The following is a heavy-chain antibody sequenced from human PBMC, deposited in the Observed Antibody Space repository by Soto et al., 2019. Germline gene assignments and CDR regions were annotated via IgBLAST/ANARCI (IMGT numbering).Heavy chain of an antibody. CDR1: GYTLTSYA. D-gene: IGHD3-9*01. Sequence: ASVKVSCKASGYTLTSYAMHWVRQAPGQRLERMGWINAGNGNTKYSQKFQGRVTITRDTSASTAYMELSSLRSEDTAVYYCASGYDILTGYYNSHYYYGMDVWGQGTTVTVSS. J-gene: IGHJ6*02. V-gene: IGHV1-3*01. CDR3: ASGYDILTGYYNSHYYYGMDV. CDR2: INAGNGNT.